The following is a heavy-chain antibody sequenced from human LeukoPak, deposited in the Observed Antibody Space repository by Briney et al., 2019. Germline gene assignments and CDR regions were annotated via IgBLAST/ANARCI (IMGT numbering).Heavy chain of an antibody. J-gene: IGHJ6*03. CDR2: INPSGST. V-gene: IGHV4-34*01. D-gene: IGHD3-22*01. CDR1: GGSFSGYH. CDR3: ARGRHDITMIVVVMTSVSYYLDV. Sequence: SETLSLTCAVYGGSFSGYHWTWIRQSPGKGLEWIGDINPSGSTYYNPTLKSRLTISVDTSKNQFSLKLRSVTAADTTVYYCARGRHDITMIVVVMTSVSYYLDVWGKGTTVTVS.